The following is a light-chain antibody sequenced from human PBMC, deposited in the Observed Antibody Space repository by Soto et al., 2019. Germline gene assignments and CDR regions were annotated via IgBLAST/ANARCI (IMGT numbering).Light chain of an antibody. J-gene: IGKJ3*01. Sequence: DIVLTQSPGTLSLPPGERAILSCSASQSVSSSHLAWYQQKPGQAPRLLIYDASNRATGIPARFSGSGSGTDFTLTISSLEPEDFAVYYCQQRSNWPPRFGPGTKVDIK. CDR1: QSVSSSH. CDR3: QQRSNWPPR. CDR2: DAS. V-gene: IGKV3-11*01.